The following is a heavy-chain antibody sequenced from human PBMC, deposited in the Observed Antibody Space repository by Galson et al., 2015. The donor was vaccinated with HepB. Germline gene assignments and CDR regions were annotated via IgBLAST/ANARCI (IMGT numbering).Heavy chain of an antibody. J-gene: IGHJ5*02. D-gene: IGHD3-3*01. CDR3: ARDLESVGWSDP. CDR2: ISYDGSNK. CDR1: GFTFSSYA. Sequence: SLRLSCAASGFTFSSYAMHWVRQAPGKGLEWVAVISYDGSNKYYADSVKGRFTISRDNSKNTLYLQMNSLRAEDTAVYYCARDLESVGWSDPWGQGTLVTVSS. V-gene: IGHV3-30-3*01.